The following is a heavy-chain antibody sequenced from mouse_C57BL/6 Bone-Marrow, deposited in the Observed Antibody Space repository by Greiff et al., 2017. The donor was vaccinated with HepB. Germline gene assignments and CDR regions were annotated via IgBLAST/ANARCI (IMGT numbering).Heavy chain of an antibody. V-gene: IGHV1-53*01. CDR1: GYTFTSYW. Sequence: QVQLQQPGAELVKPGASVKLSCKASGYTFTSYWMHWVKQRPGQGLEWIGNINPSNGGTNYNEKFKSKATLTVDKSSSTAYMQLSSLTSEDSAVYYCARGALAYDYDWFAYWGQGTLVTVSA. D-gene: IGHD2-4*01. J-gene: IGHJ3*01. CDR3: ARGALAYDYDWFAY. CDR2: INPSNGGT.